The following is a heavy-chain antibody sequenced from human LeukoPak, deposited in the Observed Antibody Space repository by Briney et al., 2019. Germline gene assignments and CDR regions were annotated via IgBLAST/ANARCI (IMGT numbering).Heavy chain of an antibody. CDR1: GFTFSSYA. V-gene: IGHV3-23*01. CDR2: ISGSGGST. Sequence: GGSLRLSCAASGFTFSSYAMSWVRQAPGKGLEWVSAISGSGGSTYYADSVKGRFTISRDNSKNTLYLQMNGLRAEDTAVYYCANVVRSAAYYYYGMDVWGQGTTVTVSS. D-gene: IGHD4-23*01. J-gene: IGHJ6*02. CDR3: ANVVRSAAYYYYGMDV.